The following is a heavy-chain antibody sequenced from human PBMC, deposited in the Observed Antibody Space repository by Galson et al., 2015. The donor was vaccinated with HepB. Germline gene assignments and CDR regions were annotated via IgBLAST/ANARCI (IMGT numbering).Heavy chain of an antibody. V-gene: IGHV3-23*01. CDR3: AKFPDY. J-gene: IGHJ4*02. CDR2: ISGSGGNT. CDR1: GFTFSNSA. Sequence: SLRLSCAASGFTFSNSAMNWVRQAPGKGLEWVSGISGSGGNTYYADSVKGRFTISRDNSKNTLYLQMTGLRVEDTAVYYCAKFPDYWGQGILVTVSS.